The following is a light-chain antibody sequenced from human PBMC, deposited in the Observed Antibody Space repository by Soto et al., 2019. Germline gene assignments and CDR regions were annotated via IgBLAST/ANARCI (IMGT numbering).Light chain of an antibody. CDR1: QSVYVN. V-gene: IGKV3-20*01. CDR3: QQYGNSPQT. J-gene: IGKJ1*01. Sequence: ETGLTQSPVTLSVSPGERATLSCRARQSVYVNLAWYQHKPGQSHRLLIYAASSMATAIPDRFSGGGAGTDFILTISRREPDDVAVYYCQQYGNSPQTFGQGTKVDIK. CDR2: AAS.